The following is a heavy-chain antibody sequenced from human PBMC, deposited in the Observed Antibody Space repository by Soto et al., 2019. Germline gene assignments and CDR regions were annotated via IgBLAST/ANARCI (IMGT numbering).Heavy chain of an antibody. J-gene: IGHJ6*02. CDR2: ISSSSSYI. CDR1: GFTFSSYS. Sequence: GSLRLSCAASGFTFSSYSMNWVRQAPGKGLEWVSSISSSSSYIYYADSVKGRFTISRDNAKNSLYLQMNSLRAEGTAVYYCARDLYYYDSSGYYYGMDVWGQGTTVTVSS. CDR3: ARDLYYYDSSGYYYGMDV. D-gene: IGHD3-22*01. V-gene: IGHV3-21*01.